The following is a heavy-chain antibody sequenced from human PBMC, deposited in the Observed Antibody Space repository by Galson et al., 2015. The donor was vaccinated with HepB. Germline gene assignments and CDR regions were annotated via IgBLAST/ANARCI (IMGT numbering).Heavy chain of an antibody. V-gene: IGHV1-69*13. CDR2: IIPIFGTA. D-gene: IGHD1-26*01. CDR1: GGTFSSYA. J-gene: IGHJ5*02. Sequence: SVKVSCKASGGTFSSYAISWVRQAPGQGLEWMGGIIPIFGTANYAQKFQGRVTITADESTSTAYMELSSLRSEDTAVYYCARDLGVGATNWFDPWGQGTLVTVSS. CDR3: ARDLGVGATNWFDP.